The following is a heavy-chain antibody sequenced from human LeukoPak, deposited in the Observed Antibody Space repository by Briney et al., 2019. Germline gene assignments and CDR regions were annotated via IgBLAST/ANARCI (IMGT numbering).Heavy chain of an antibody. CDR3: ARGFRLSAIEDCFDP. V-gene: IGHV1-18*01. Sequence: GALVKVSCKASGYTFTSYGISWVRQAPGQGLEWMGWISAYNGNTNYAQKLQGRVTMTTDTSTSTAYMELSGLRSDDTAVYYCARGFRLSAIEDCFDPWGQGTLVTVSS. CDR1: GYTFTSYG. J-gene: IGHJ5*02. CDR2: ISAYNGNT. D-gene: IGHD2-8*01.